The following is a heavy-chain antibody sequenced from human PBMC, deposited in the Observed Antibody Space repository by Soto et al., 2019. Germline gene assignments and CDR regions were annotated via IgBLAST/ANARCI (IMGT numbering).Heavy chain of an antibody. Sequence: QVQLVQSGAEVKKPGASMKVSCKASGYTFTTYGISWVRQAPGQGLEWMGWISAYNGNTNYAQKFEGRVTMTTDTTTTPAYMEVRSLRSDDTAVYYWARVPQGDLSFDYWGQGPLVIVSS. D-gene: IGHD3-16*02. J-gene: IGHJ4*02. V-gene: IGHV1-18*04. CDR2: ISAYNGNT. CDR1: GYTFTTYG. CDR3: ARVPQGDLSFDY.